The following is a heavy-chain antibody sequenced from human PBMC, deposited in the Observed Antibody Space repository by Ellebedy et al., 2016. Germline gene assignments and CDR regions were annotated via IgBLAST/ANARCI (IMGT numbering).Heavy chain of an antibody. Sequence: ASVKVSCXASGYNFTTYGITWVRQAPGQGLEWMGWISVNNGNTNYAQKVQGRITMTTDTSTTIAYMELRNVRSDDTAVYYCARSRSIAAGDYWGQGTLVTVFS. CDR1: GYNFTTYG. CDR2: ISVNNGNT. D-gene: IGHD6-6*01. J-gene: IGHJ4*02. CDR3: ARSRSIAAGDY. V-gene: IGHV1-18*01.